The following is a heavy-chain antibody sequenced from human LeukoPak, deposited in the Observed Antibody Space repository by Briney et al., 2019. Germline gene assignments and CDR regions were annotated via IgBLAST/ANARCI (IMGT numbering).Heavy chain of an antibody. CDR2: ISGGSGTI. J-gene: IGHJ4*02. CDR1: EFTFSSYG. Sequence: PGGSLRLSCAASEFTFSSYGMNWVRQAPGKGLEWVSYISGGSGTIYYADSVKGRFTSSRDNAKNSLYLQMNSLRDEDTAVYYCARGRGGSYWFDYWGQGSLVTVSS. CDR3: ARGRGGSYWFDY. V-gene: IGHV3-48*02. D-gene: IGHD1-26*01.